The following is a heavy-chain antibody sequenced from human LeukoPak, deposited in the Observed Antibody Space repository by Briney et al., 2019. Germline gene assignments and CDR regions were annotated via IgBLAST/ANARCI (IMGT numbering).Heavy chain of an antibody. CDR2: ISSSSRTM. J-gene: IGHJ4*02. CDR1: GFTFSTYS. Sequence: GGSLRLSCAASGFTFSTYSMNWVRQAPGKGLEWISYISSSSRTMYYADSAKGRFTISRDNAKKSLYLQMNSLRAEDTAVYYCARDLGLYDYGGNIDYWGQGTLVTVSS. V-gene: IGHV3-48*04. D-gene: IGHD4-23*01. CDR3: ARDLGLYDYGGNIDY.